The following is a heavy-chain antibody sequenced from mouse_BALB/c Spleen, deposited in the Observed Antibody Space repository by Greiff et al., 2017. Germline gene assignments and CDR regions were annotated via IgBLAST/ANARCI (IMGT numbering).Heavy chain of an antibody. CDR3: ARANDYGFSLDY. D-gene: IGHD2-4*01. V-gene: IGHV5-6-5*01. Sequence: EVQGVESGGGLVKPGGSLKLSCAASGFTFSSYAMSWVRQTPEKRLEWVASISSGGSTYYPDSVKGRFTISRDNARNILYLQMSSLRSEDTAMYYCARANDYGFSLDYWGQGTTLTVSS. CDR1: GFTFSSYA. CDR2: ISSGGST. J-gene: IGHJ2*01.